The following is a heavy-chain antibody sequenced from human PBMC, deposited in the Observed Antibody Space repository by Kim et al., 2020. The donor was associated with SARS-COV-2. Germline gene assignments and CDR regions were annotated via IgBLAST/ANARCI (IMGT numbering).Heavy chain of an antibody. Sequence: SETLSLTCTVSGGSISSYYWSWIRQPAGKGLEWIGRIYTSGSTNYNPSLKSRVTMSVDTSKNQFSLKLSSVTAADTAVYYCASLRFLEWLGADSGWFDPWGQGTLVTVSS. CDR2: IYTSGST. D-gene: IGHD3-3*01. CDR3: ASLRFLEWLGADSGWFDP. J-gene: IGHJ5*02. CDR1: GGSISSYY. V-gene: IGHV4-4*07.